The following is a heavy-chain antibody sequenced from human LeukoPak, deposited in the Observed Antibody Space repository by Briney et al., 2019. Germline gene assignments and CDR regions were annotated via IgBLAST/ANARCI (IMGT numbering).Heavy chain of an antibody. V-gene: IGHV1-18*01. Sequence: ASVKLSCKASGYTFTNYGITGVRQAPGQGLEWMGWISAYNGNTNYAQKLQGRVTMTIDKTTSTAYMELRSLRSDDTAVYYCARGGANCSGGRCPLNWFDPWGQGTPVTVSS. CDR3: ARGGANCSGGRCPLNWFDP. CDR2: ISAYNGNT. CDR1: GYTFTNYG. J-gene: IGHJ5*02. D-gene: IGHD2-15*01.